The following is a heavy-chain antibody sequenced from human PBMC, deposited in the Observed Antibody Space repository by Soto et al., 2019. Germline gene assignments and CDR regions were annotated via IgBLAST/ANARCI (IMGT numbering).Heavy chain of an antibody. CDR2: IYYSGST. D-gene: IGHD5-18*01. Sequence: SETLSLTCTVSGGSISSGGYYWSWILQHPGKGLEWIGYIYYSGSTYYNPSLKSRVTISVDTSKNQFSLKLSSVTAADTAVYYCAREGGVDTAMAEIRRPMDVWGQGTTVTVSS. V-gene: IGHV4-31*03. CDR3: AREGGVDTAMAEIRRPMDV. CDR1: GGSISSGGYY. J-gene: IGHJ6*02.